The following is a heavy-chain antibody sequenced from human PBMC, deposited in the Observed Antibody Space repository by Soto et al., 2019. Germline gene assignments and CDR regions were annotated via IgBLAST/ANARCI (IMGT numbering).Heavy chain of an antibody. CDR1: GGTFSSYA. D-gene: IGHD3-22*01. Sequence: ASVKVSCKASGGTFSSYAISWVRQAPGQGFEWMGGIIPIFGTANYAQKLQGRVTITADKSTSTAYMELSSLRSEDTAVYYCARAIGYYDSSGYYSPSAEYFQHWGQGTLVTVAS. CDR3: ARAIGYYDSSGYYSPSAEYFQH. J-gene: IGHJ1*01. CDR2: IIPIFGTA. V-gene: IGHV1-69*06.